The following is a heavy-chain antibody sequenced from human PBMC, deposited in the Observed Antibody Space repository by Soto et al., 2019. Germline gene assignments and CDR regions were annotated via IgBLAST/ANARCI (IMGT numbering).Heavy chain of an antibody. J-gene: IGHJ5*01. D-gene: IGHD5-12*01. V-gene: IGHV3-23*01. CDR3: AKDRSGFEILFDS. Sequence: EVQLWESGGGLVQPGGSLRLSCAASGLTFSSSAMNWVGQAPGKGLEWVSAISGSGGLIYYADSVKGRFTISRDNSKNTLYLQMNRLRAEYTAVYYCAKDRSGFEILFDSWCQGTMVTVAA. CDR2: ISGSGGLI. CDR1: GLTFSSSA.